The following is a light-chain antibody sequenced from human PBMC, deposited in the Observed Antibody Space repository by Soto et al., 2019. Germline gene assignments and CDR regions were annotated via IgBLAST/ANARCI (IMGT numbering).Light chain of an antibody. V-gene: IGKV3-20*01. CDR3: QQYGSSPLT. CDR2: GAS. CDR1: QSVSSSY. J-gene: IGKJ4*01. Sequence: EIVLTQSPATLSVSPGARGPLSCRASQSVSSSYLARYQQTPGQAPRRLIYGASSRATGIPDRFSGSGSGTDFTLTISGLEPEDFAVYYCQQYGSSPLTFGGGTKVDI.